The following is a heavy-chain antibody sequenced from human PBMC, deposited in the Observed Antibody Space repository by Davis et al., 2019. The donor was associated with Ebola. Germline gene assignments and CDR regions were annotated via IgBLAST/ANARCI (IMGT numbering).Heavy chain of an antibody. CDR2: ISGSSSTT. V-gene: IGHV3-23*01. J-gene: IGHJ2*01. D-gene: IGHD6-19*01. CDR3: AKDLKGQWADNFDL. CDR1: EFSCSSYV. Sequence: GESLKISCAASEFSCSSYVMIWVRQAPGRGLEWVSAISGSSSTTYYADSVKGRFTISRANSKDTIYLQMNRLRGEDKAIYYCAKDLKGQWADNFDLWGRGTLVTVSS.